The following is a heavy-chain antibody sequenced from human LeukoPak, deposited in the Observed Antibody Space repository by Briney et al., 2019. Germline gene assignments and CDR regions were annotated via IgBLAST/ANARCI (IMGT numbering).Heavy chain of an antibody. V-gene: IGHV1-69*01. CDR3: ARNAVPDRPFSGMDV. D-gene: IGHD2-2*01. CDR1: GGTFSSYA. Sequence: SVKVSCKASGGTFSSYAISWVRQAPGQGLEWMGGIIPIFGTANYAQKFQGGVAITADESTSTAYMELSSLRSEDTAVYYCARNAVPDRPFSGMDVWGKGTTVTVSS. CDR2: IIPIFGTA. J-gene: IGHJ6*04.